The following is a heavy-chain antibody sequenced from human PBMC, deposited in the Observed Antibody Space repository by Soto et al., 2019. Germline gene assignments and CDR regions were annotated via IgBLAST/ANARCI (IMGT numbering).Heavy chain of an antibody. CDR1: GYTFSDFD. J-gene: IGHJ6*02. CDR3: ARGNPFNYAGFDV. CDR2: MNAKSGDT. V-gene: IGHV1-8*01. D-gene: IGHD2-2*01. Sequence: ASVKVSCKASGYTFSDFDINWLRQASGQGPEWMGWMNAKSGDTFFAQRFQGKFNMTWDTSLSTAYMEVGSLTSDDTAVYYCARGNPFNYAGFDVWGQGTTVTVSS.